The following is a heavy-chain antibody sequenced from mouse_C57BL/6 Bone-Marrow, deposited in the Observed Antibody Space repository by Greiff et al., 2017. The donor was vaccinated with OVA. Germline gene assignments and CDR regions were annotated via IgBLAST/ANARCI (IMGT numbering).Heavy chain of an antibody. CDR1: GFTFSSYA. CDR3: ARALTGTFYFDY. J-gene: IGHJ2*01. D-gene: IGHD4-1*01. Sequence: EVKVVESGGGLVKPGGSLKLSCAASGFTFSSYAMSWVRQTPEKRLEWVATISDGGSYTYYPDNVKGRFTISRDNAKNNLYLQMSHLKSEDTAMYYCARALTGTFYFDYWGQGTTLTVSS. V-gene: IGHV5-4*03. CDR2: ISDGGSYT.